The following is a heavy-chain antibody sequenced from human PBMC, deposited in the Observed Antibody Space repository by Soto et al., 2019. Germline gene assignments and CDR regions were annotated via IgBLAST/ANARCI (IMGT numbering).Heavy chain of an antibody. Sequence: ASVKVSCKASGYTFTSYYMHWVRQAPGQGLEWMGIINPSGGSTSYAQKFQGRVTMTRDTSTSTVYMELSSLRSEDTAVYYCARDPYHVLMVNAPNLYGMDVWGQGTTVTVS. D-gene: IGHD2-8*01. V-gene: IGHV1-46*01. CDR3: ARDPYHVLMVNAPNLYGMDV. J-gene: IGHJ6*02. CDR1: GYTFTSYY. CDR2: INPSGGST.